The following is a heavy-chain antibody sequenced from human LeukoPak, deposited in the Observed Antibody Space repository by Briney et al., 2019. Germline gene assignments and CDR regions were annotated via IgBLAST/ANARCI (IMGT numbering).Heavy chain of an antibody. V-gene: IGHV1-2*02. CDR1: GYTFTGYY. CDR2: INPNSGGT. Sequence: ASVKVSCKASGYTFTGYYMHWVRQAPGQGLEWMVWINPNSGGTNYAQKFQGRVTMTRDTSISTAYMELSRLRSDDTAVYYCARRYGDYAYYYYGMDVWGQGTTVTVSS. CDR3: ARRYGDYAYYYYGMDV. J-gene: IGHJ6*02. D-gene: IGHD4-17*01.